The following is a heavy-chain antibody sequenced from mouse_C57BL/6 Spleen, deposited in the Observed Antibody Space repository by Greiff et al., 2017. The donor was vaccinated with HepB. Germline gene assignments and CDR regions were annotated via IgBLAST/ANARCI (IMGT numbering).Heavy chain of an antibody. CDR1: GSAFTNYL. Sequence: QVQLQQSGAELVRPGTSVKVSCKASGSAFTNYLIEWVKQRPGQGLEWIGVINPGSGGTNYNEKFKGKATLTADKSYSTAYMQLSSLTSEDSAVYFCARKVIYDGYYDYAMDYWGQGTSVTVSS. D-gene: IGHD2-3*01. CDR2: INPGSGGT. CDR3: ARKVIYDGYYDYAMDY. V-gene: IGHV1-54*01. J-gene: IGHJ4*01.